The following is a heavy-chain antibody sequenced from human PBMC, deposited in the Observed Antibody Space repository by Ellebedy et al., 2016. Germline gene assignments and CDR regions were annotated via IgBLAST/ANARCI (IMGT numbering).Heavy chain of an antibody. V-gene: IGHV3-30*18. CDR3: AKDLVVLVPAAIASYYYYMDV. J-gene: IGHJ6*03. D-gene: IGHD2-2*02. Sequence: GGSLRLXXAASGFTFSSYGMHWVRQAPGKGLEWVAVISYDGSNKYYADSVKGRFTISRDNSKSTLYLQMNSLRAEDTAVYYCAKDLVVLVPAAIASYYYYMDVWGKGTTVTVSS. CDR2: ISYDGSNK. CDR1: GFTFSSYG.